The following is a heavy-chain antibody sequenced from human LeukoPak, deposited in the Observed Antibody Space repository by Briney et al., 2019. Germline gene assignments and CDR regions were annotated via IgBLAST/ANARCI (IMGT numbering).Heavy chain of an antibody. J-gene: IGHJ4*02. D-gene: IGHD6-19*01. Sequence: ASVKVSCKGSEYSFTTYWIGWVRQMPGKGLEWMGIIYPGDSDTRYSPSFQGQVTISADKSVSTAYLQWSSLKGSDTAVYYCARRGSGWYVDYWGQGTLVTVSS. CDR1: EYSFTTYW. V-gene: IGHV5-51*01. CDR2: IYPGDSDT. CDR3: ARRGSGWYVDY.